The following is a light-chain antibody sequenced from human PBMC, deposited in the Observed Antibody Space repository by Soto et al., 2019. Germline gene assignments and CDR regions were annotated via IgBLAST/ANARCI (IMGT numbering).Light chain of an antibody. CDR1: SSDVGGYNY. J-gene: IGLJ3*02. CDR2: DVS. Sequence: QSALTQPASVSGSPGKSITISCTGTSSDVGGYNYVSWYQHHPGKAPKLIIYDVSNRPSGVSNRFSGSKSGNSASLTISGLQAEDEADYYCSSYRSSNSWVFGGGTKLTVL. CDR3: SSYRSSNSWV. V-gene: IGLV2-14*01.